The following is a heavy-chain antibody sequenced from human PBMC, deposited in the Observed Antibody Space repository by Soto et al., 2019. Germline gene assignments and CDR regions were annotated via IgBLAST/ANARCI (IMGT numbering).Heavy chain of an antibody. CDR3: AKGGEYSFTFDY. V-gene: IGHV3-23*01. J-gene: IGHJ4*02. Sequence: TGGSLRLSCAASGFTFRSYAVNWVRQAPGKGLEWVSSISGTGINIHYADSVKGRFTISRDYSKSTLSLQMSSLRAEDTAVYYCAKGGEYSFTFDYWGQGILVTVSS. CDR1: GFTFRSYA. CDR2: ISGTGINI. D-gene: IGHD5-18*01.